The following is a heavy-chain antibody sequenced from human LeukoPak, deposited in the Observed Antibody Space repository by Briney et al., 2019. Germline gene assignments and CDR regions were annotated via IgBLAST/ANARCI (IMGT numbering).Heavy chain of an antibody. D-gene: IGHD6-19*01. CDR3: ARGWGYFDY. J-gene: IGHJ4*02. Sequence: SQTLSLTCTVSGGSISNYYWSWIRQPPGKGLEWIGYIFYTGTTNYNFSLKSRLTISVDTSKNQFSLRLTSVTAADTAVYYCARGWGYFDYWGQGTLVTVSS. CDR1: GGSISNYY. V-gene: IGHV4-59*01. CDR2: IFYTGTT.